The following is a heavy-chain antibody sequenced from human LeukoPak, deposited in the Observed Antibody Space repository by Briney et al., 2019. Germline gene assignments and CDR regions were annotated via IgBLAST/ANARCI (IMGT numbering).Heavy chain of an antibody. CDR1: GFTFSSYA. CDR2: ISYDGSNK. Sequence: GGSLRLSCAASGFTFSSYAMHWVRQAPGKGLEWVAVISYDGSNKYYADSVKGRFTISRDNSKNTLYLQMNSLRVEDTAVYYCAKDDYSNYQGYYWGQGTLVTVSS. V-gene: IGHV3-30-3*01. J-gene: IGHJ4*02. CDR3: AKDDYSNYQGYY. D-gene: IGHD4-11*01.